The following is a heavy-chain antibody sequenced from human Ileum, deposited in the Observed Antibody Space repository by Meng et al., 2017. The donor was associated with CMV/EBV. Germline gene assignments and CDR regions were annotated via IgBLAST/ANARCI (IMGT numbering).Heavy chain of an antibody. CDR2: ISYSGST. CDR3: AGSSAGWFDP. Sequence: SETLSLTCTVSGCSISSSPYHWGWSRQPPGKGLEWIGTISYSGSTSHNPSLKSRATLSVDTSKNQFSLKLTYVTAADTAVYYCAGSSAGWFDPWGQGVLVTVSS. J-gene: IGHJ5*02. CDR1: GCSISSSPYH. V-gene: IGHV4-39*07.